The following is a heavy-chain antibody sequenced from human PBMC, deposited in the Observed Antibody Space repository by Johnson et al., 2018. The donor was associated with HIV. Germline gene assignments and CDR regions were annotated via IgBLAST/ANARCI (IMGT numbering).Heavy chain of an antibody. CDR3: ARHPRHVLTDDAFDI. J-gene: IGHJ3*02. V-gene: IGHV3-33*01. CDR1: AFSISTYG. CDR2: IRYDGTNK. Sequence: QEQLVESGGGVVQPGRSLTLSCAASAFSISTYGMHWVRQAPGKGLEWVAFIRYDGTNKYYAYSVKGRFTISRDNSKNTLYLQMNSLRAEDTAVYYCARHPRHVLTDDAFDIWCQGTMVTVSS. D-gene: IGHD3-16*01.